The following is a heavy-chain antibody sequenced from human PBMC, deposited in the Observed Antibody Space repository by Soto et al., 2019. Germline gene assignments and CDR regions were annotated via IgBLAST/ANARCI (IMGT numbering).Heavy chain of an antibody. CDR2: TRNKASSYTT. D-gene: IGHD3-22*01. J-gene: IGHJ4*02. CDR1: GFSFSDYY. CDR3: AREGSSSGPDYEY. V-gene: IGHV3-72*01. Sequence: EVQLVESGGGLVQPGGSLRLSCAASGFSFSDYYIKWVRQAPGKGLEWVGRTRNKASSYTTDYAAFVKGRFTISRDDSKNLIYLQMNSLKTEDTAVYYCAREGSSSGPDYEYWGQGTLVNVSS.